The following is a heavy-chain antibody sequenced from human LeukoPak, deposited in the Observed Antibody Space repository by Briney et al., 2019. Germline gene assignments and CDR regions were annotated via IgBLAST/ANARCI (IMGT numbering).Heavy chain of an antibody. CDR3: ARFSSGWYYFDY. D-gene: IGHD6-19*01. CDR2: IYYSGST. Sequence: SETLSLTCAVSGGSISSYYWSWIRQPPGKGLEWIGYIYYSGSTNYNPSLKSRVTISVDTSKNQFSLKLSSVTAADTAVYYCARFSSGWYYFDYWGQGTLVTVSS. CDR1: GGSISSYY. V-gene: IGHV4-59*01. J-gene: IGHJ4*02.